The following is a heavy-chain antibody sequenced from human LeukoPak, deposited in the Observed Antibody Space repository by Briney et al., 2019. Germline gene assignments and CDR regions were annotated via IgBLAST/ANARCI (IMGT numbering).Heavy chain of an antibody. D-gene: IGHD5-24*01. CDR2: IWYDGSNK. J-gene: IGHJ4*02. Sequence: GGSLRLSCAASGFTFSSYGMHWVRQAPGKGLEWVAVIWYDGSNKYYADSVKGRFTISRDNSKNTLYLQMNSLRAEDTAVYYCARDGPARWLQFRNFDYWGQGTLVTVSS. V-gene: IGHV3-33*01. CDR1: GFTFSSYG. CDR3: ARDGPARWLQFRNFDY.